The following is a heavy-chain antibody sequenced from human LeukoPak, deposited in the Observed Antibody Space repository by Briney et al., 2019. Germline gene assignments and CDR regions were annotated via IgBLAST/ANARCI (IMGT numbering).Heavy chain of an antibody. V-gene: IGHV3-21*01. CDR1: GFTFSSYS. Sequence: GGSLRLSCAASGFTFSSYSINWVRQAPGKGRERVSSITSSSSYIYYADSLKGRFTISRDNAKNSLYLQMNSLRAEDTAVYYCARGGAAAALRWGQGTLVTVSS. D-gene: IGHD6-13*01. CDR2: ITSSSSYI. J-gene: IGHJ1*01. CDR3: ARGGAAAALR.